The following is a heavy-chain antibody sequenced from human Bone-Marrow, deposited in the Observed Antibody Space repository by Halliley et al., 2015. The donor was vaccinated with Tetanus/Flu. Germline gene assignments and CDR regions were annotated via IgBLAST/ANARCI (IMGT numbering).Heavy chain of an antibody. J-gene: IGHJ6*02. V-gene: IGHV4-34*01. CDR3: ARGHRVSNGWGTYYNYGMDA. Sequence: GLVKPSETLTLTCAVYDGSFGDSGYYWNWCRQPPGKGLEWIGEIIPYGNINYNQSLQSRVTISVDTSKNQFSLKLSSVSAADTAVYYCARGHRVSNGWGTYYNYGMDAWGQGTAVSVSS. CDR1: DGSFGDSGYY. CDR2: IIPYGNI. D-gene: IGHD6-19*01.